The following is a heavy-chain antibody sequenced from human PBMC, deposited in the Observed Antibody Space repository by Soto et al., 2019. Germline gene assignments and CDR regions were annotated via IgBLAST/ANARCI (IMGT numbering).Heavy chain of an antibody. CDR1: GFSLSNAGLG. Sequence: QVTVKESGPVLVKPTETLTLTCTVSGFSLSNAGLGVSWIRQPPGKALEWLAHIFSNDEKSYSTSLKSRLTVSKDTSKSQVVLTMTTRDPVDTATYYCASTYSTSWYSFDPWGQGTLVTVSS. J-gene: IGHJ5*02. V-gene: IGHV2-26*04. D-gene: IGHD6-13*01. CDR3: ASTYSTSWYSFDP. CDR2: IFSNDEK.